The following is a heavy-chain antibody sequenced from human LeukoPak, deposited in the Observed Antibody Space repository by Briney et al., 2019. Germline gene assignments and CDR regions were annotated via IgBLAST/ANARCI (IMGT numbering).Heavy chain of an antibody. Sequence: ASVKVSCKAFGYTFIDYYMHWVRQAPGQGLEWMGWINPNSGGTKYAQKFQGRVTMTRDTSISTAYMELSRLRSDDTAVYYCAREVMGVEYCSSTSCSNWFDPWGQGTLVTVSS. CDR3: AREVMGVEYCSSTSCSNWFDP. CDR1: GYTFIDYY. V-gene: IGHV1-2*02. D-gene: IGHD2-2*01. CDR2: INPNSGGT. J-gene: IGHJ5*02.